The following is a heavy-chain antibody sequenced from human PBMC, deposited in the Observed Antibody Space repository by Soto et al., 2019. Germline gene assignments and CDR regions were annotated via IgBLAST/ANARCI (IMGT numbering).Heavy chain of an antibody. V-gene: IGHV4-59*01. Sequence: ETLSLTCSVSGGSISGSYWSWIRQSPGKGLEWLGYVYYTGSTNYSPSLRSRVSISVDTSKNEFSLRLSSVTAADTAVYFCARSVAVPGAHIDYWGQGTLVTVSS. CDR2: VYYTGST. D-gene: IGHD6-19*01. J-gene: IGHJ4*02. CDR3: ARSVAVPGAHIDY. CDR1: GGSISGSY.